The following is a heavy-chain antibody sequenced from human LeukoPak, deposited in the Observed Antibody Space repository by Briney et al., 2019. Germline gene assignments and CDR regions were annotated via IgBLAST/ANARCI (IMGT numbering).Heavy chain of an antibody. CDR2: INYSGST. Sequence: SETLSLTCTVSGDSITSSNNYWGWIRQPPGKGLEWIASINYSGSTSYNPSLKSRVTISVDTSKNHFSLRLISVTAADTAMYYCARHEHKAVAGDTWGQGTLVTVSS. D-gene: IGHD6-19*01. J-gene: IGHJ5*02. CDR1: GDSITSSNNY. CDR3: ARHEHKAVAGDT. V-gene: IGHV4-39*01.